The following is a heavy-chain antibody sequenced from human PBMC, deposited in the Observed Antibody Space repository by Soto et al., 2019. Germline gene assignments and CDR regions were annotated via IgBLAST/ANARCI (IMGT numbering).Heavy chain of an antibody. CDR3: ARGGCSGGSCYLGGYYGMDV. D-gene: IGHD2-15*01. Sequence: PGGSLRLSCAASGFTFSSYEMNWVRQAPGKGLEWVSYISSSGSTIYYADSVKGRFTISRDNAKNSLYLQMNSLRAEDTAVYYCARGGCSGGSCYLGGYYGMDVWGQGTTVTVSS. CDR2: ISSSGSTI. J-gene: IGHJ6*02. V-gene: IGHV3-48*03. CDR1: GFTFSSYE.